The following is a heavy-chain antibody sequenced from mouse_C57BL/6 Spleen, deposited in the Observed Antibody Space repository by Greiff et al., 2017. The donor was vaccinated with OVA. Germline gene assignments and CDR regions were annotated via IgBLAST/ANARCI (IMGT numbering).Heavy chain of an antibody. Sequence: EVKLVESGGGLVQPKGSLKLSCAASGFSFNTYAMNWVRQAPGKGLEWVARIRSKSNNYATYYADSVKDRFTISRDDSESMLYLQMNNLKTEDTAMYYCVRSYGSSYGWFAYWGQGTLVTVSA. V-gene: IGHV10-1*01. CDR3: VRSYGSSYGWFAY. CDR2: IRSKSNNYAT. J-gene: IGHJ3*01. D-gene: IGHD1-1*01. CDR1: GFSFNTYA.